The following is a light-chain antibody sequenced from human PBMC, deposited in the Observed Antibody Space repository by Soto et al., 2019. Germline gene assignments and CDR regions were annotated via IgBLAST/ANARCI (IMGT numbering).Light chain of an antibody. J-gene: IGKJ1*01. CDR1: QSISSW. Sequence: DIQMTQSPSTLSASVGDRVTITCRASQSISSWLAWYQQKPGKAPKLLIYDASSLEGGVPSRFSGSGSGTEFTLTISSLQPDDFATYYCQQYNLWTFDQGTKVDIK. V-gene: IGKV1-5*01. CDR3: QQYNLWT. CDR2: DAS.